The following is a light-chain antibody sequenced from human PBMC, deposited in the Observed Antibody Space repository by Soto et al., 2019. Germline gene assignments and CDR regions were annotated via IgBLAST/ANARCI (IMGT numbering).Light chain of an antibody. CDR1: QSVSSN. CDR2: RAS. Sequence: EIVMTQSPATLSVSPGERATLSCRASQSVSSNLAWYQQRPGQAPRLLIYRASIRATGIPARFSGSGSGTELTLTISSLQSEDFAVYYCQQYNNWPRAFGQGTKVDIK. J-gene: IGKJ1*01. CDR3: QQYNNWPRA. V-gene: IGKV3-15*01.